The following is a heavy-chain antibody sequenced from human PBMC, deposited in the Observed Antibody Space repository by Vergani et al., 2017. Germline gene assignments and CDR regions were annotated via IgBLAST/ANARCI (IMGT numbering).Heavy chain of an antibody. CDR1: GFDFNKAW. CDR2: INSKGNGGTT. D-gene: IGHD2-2*01. CDR3: TTAAQEVTRRAMDY. Sequence: EVQLVESGGGLVKPGGSLRLSCAASGFDFNKAWMSWVRQAPGKGLEWVGRINSKGNGGTTDFAAPLQGRFTISRDDSKNTLYLQMKSLKTEDTGVYYCTTAAQEVTRRAMDYWGQGTLVIVSP. J-gene: IGHJ4*02. V-gene: IGHV3-15*01.